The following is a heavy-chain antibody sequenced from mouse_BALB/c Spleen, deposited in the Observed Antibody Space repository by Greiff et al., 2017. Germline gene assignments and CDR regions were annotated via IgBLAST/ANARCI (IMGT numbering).Heavy chain of an antibody. CDR1: GFTFSSYT. J-gene: IGHJ1*01. V-gene: IGHV5-17*02. CDR2: ISSGSSTI. CDR3: ARGWNPYGYFEV. D-gene: IGHD1-1*02. Sequence: EVHLVESGGGLVQPGGSRKLSCAASGFTFSSYTMHWVRQAPEKRLEWVAYISSGSSTIYYADTVKGRFTISRDNPKNTLFLQMTSLRSEDTAMYYCARGWNPYGYFEVWGAGTTVTVSS.